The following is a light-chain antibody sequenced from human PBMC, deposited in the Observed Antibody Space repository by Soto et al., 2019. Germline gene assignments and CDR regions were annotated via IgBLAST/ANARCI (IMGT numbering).Light chain of an antibody. J-gene: IGLJ1*01. V-gene: IGLV2-14*01. CDR2: EVS. CDR1: SSDVGGYKY. Sequence: QSALTQPASVSGSPGQSITISCSGTSSDVGGYKYVSWYQQHPGKAPKLMIYEVSNRPSGVSDRFSGSKSGNTASPTISGLQAEDEADYYCCSYTSSTTYVFGTGTKLTVL. CDR3: CSYTSSTTYV.